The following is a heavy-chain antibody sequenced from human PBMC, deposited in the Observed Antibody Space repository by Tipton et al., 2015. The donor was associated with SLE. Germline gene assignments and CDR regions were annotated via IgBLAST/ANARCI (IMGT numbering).Heavy chain of an antibody. CDR3: ARHWGTYRTPDYYFYGMDV. V-gene: IGHV4-59*08. CDR2: ISYSGIT. J-gene: IGHJ6*02. D-gene: IGHD3-16*02. CDR1: DDSISRFY. Sequence: TLSLTYSVSDDSISRFYWSWIRQPPGKGLEWIGYISYSGITNYNSSLKSRLTISIDTSKNQLSLRLTSVTAADTAVYYCARHWGTYRTPDYYFYGMDVWGQGTPVSVSS.